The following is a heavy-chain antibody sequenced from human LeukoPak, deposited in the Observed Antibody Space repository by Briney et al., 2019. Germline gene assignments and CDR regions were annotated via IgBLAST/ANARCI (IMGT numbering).Heavy chain of an antibody. CDR3: ATLQRGYCSGGSCYYFDY. CDR1: GYTFTSYG. J-gene: IGHJ4*02. Sequence: ASVKVSCKASGYTFTSYGISWVRQAPGQGLEWMGRIIPILGIANYAQKFQGRVTITADKSTSTAYMELSSLRSEDTAVYYCATLQRGYCSGGSCYYFDYWGQGTLVTVSS. V-gene: IGHV1-69*04. D-gene: IGHD2-15*01. CDR2: IIPILGIA.